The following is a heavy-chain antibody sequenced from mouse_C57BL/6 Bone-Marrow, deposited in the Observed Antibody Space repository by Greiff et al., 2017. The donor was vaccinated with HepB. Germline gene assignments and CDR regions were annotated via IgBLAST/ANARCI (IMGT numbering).Heavy chain of an antibody. CDR1: GFSLTSYG. V-gene: IGHV2-2*01. J-gene: IGHJ1*03. CDR2: IWSGGST. Sequence: VKLVESGPGLVQPSQRLSITCTVSGFSLTSYGIHWVRQSPGKGLEWLGVIWSGGSTDYNAAFISRLSISKDNSKSQVFFNMNSLQADDTAIYYCSRIRYYGSSLWYFDVWGTGTTVTVSS. CDR3: SRIRYYGSSLWYFDV. D-gene: IGHD1-1*01.